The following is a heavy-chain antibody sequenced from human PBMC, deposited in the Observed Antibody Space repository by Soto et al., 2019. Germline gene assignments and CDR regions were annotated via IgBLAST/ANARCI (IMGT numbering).Heavy chain of an antibody. CDR2: INAGNGNT. CDR1: GYTFTSYA. J-gene: IGHJ6*02. V-gene: IGHV1-3*01. Sequence: ASVKVSCKASGYTFTSYAIHWVRQAPGQRLEWMGWINAGNGNTKSSERFQGRVTISRVTSASTAYLELSSLRSEDTAVYYCARDSGGMDVWGQGTTVTVSS. CDR3: ARDSGGMDV.